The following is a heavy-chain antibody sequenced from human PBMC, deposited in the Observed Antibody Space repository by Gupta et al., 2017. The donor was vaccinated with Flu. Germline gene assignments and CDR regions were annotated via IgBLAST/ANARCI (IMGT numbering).Heavy chain of an antibody. CDR1: GFTFGSYE. CDR2: ISSSGSTI. CDR3: ARDYSGSYLGYYYGMDV. D-gene: IGHD1-26*01. Sequence: EVQLVESGGGLVQPGGSLRISCAASGFTFGSYEMNWIGQAQGKGLEWVSYISSSGSTIYYADSVKGRFTISRDNAKNSLYLQMNSLRAEDTAVYYCARDYSGSYLGYYYGMDVWGQGTTVTVSS. V-gene: IGHV3-48*03. J-gene: IGHJ6*02.